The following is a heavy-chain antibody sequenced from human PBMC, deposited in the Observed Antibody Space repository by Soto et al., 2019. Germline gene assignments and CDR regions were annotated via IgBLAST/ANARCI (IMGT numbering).Heavy chain of an antibody. D-gene: IGHD5-18*01. CDR1: SCSISSSSYY. V-gene: IGHV4-39*01. Sequence: PSDTLSLTCTVPSCSISSSSYYWVWIRKPPGKGLEWIGSIFYSGTTYYNPSLKSRVTISVDTSKNQFSLKLSSVTAADTAVYYCACIFSGGYSYGFYYDGMDVWGPGTTVT. CDR2: IFYSGTT. J-gene: IGHJ6*02. CDR3: ACIFSGGYSYGFYYDGMDV.